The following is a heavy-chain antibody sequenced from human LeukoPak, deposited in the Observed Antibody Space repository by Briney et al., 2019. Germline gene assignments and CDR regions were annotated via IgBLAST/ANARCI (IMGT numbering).Heavy chain of an antibody. J-gene: IGHJ1*01. CDR1: GGSISSSSW. CDR2: IHYSGST. Sequence: SETLSLTCAVSGGSISSSSWWSWVRQPPGKGLEWIGYIHYSGSTNYNPSLKSRVTISVDTSEKQFSLKLSSVTAADTAVYYCARAGDGHGEYFQHWGQGTLVTVSS. CDR3: ARAGDGHGEYFQH. D-gene: IGHD2-21*01. V-gene: IGHV4-4*02.